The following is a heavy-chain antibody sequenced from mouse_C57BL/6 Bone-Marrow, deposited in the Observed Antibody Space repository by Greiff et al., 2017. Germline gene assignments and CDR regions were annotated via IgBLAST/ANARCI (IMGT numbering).Heavy chain of an antibody. V-gene: IGHV1-4*01. D-gene: IGHD2-3*01. Sequence: VQLQESGAELARPGASVKMSCKASGYTFTSYTMHWVKQRPGQGLEWIGYITPSSGYPKYNQKFKDKATFTADKSSSTAYMQLSSLTSEDSAVYYAARLGDRYYRYAMDYWGQGTSVTVSS. CDR3: ARLGDRYYRYAMDY. CDR2: ITPSSGYP. CDR1: GYTFTSYT. J-gene: IGHJ4*01.